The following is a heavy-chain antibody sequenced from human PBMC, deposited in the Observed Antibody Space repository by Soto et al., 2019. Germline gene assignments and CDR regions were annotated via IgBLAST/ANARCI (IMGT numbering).Heavy chain of an antibody. J-gene: IGHJ4*02. CDR1: GVTFSNYG. V-gene: IGHV3-64*01. CDR2: ISSNGDST. Sequence: GGSLRLSCAASGVTFSNYGFHWVRQAPGKGLEYVSAISSNGDSTYYANSVKGRFTISRDNSKNTLYLQMGSLRAEDMAVYYCARDPTTVTTSSRFDYWGQGTLVTVSS. D-gene: IGHD4-17*01. CDR3: ARDPTTVTTSSRFDY.